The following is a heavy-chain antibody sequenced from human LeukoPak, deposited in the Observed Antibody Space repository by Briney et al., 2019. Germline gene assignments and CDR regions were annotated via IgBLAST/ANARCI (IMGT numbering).Heavy chain of an antibody. V-gene: IGHV4-61*02. D-gene: IGHD2-21*02. Sequence: PSETLSLTCTVSGGSISSGSYYWSWIRQPAGKGLEWIGRIYTSGSTNYNPSLKSRVTISVDTSKNQFSLKLSSVTAADTAMYYCAILRAYCGGDCYSSFDYWGQGTLVTVSS. J-gene: IGHJ4*02. CDR3: AILRAYCGGDCYSSFDY. CDR1: GGSISSGSYY. CDR2: IYTSGST.